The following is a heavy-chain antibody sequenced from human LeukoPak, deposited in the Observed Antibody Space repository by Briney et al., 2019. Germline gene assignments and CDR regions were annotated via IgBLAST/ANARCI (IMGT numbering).Heavy chain of an antibody. D-gene: IGHD6-19*01. J-gene: IGHJ5*02. Sequence: ASVKVSCKASGYTFTGYYMHWVRQAPGQGLEWMGWINPNSGGTNYAQKFQGRVTMTRDTSISTAYMELSRLRSDDTAVYYCARGRQWLVLFRGYNWFDPWGQGTLVTVSP. CDR3: ARGRQWLVLFRGYNWFDP. CDR2: INPNSGGT. V-gene: IGHV1-2*02. CDR1: GYTFTGYY.